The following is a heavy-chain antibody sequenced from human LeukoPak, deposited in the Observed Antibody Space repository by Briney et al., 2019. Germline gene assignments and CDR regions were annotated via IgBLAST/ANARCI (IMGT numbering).Heavy chain of an antibody. J-gene: IGHJ4*02. V-gene: IGHV3-11*06. D-gene: IGHD1-1*01. CDR3: ARDPRTVRI. CDR1: GFTFSASY. CDR2: ISGNSGDI. Sequence: GGSLRLSCVASGFTFSASYMTWVRQPPGKGLEWLSYISGNSGDINYADSVKGRFTVSRDNAKNSLYLQMNSLRVEDTAVYYCARDPRTVRIWGQGTLVTVSS.